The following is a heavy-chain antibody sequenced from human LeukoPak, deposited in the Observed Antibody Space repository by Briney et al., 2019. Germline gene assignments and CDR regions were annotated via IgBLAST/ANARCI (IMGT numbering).Heavy chain of an antibody. V-gene: IGHV1-3*01. D-gene: IGHD3-16*01. CDR2: INAGNGNT. CDR1: GYSFTRYA. J-gene: IGHJ3*02. Sequence: GASLKVSCKAFGYSFTRYAMHWVRQAPGQRLDWMGWINAGNGNTKYSQKFQGRVTITRDTSASTVYMELSSLRSEDTAVYYCARGEIVITFGSSRPGDAYIWGQGTMVTVSS. CDR3: ARGEIVITFGSSRPGDAYI.